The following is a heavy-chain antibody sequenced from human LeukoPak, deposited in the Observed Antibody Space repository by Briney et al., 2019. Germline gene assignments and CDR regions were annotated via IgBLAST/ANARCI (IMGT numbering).Heavy chain of an antibody. V-gene: IGHV4-4*07. Sequence: KPSETLSLTCTVSGGSISGYYCSWVRQSAGKGLQWIGRIHSSGNTGYNPSLRSRVTMSVDTSKNHCSLRLTSVTAADTAVYYCARALYSSSPVPVDYWGQGTLVTVSS. CDR2: IHSSGNT. J-gene: IGHJ4*02. CDR3: ARALYSSSPVPVDY. CDR1: GGSISGYY. D-gene: IGHD6-6*01.